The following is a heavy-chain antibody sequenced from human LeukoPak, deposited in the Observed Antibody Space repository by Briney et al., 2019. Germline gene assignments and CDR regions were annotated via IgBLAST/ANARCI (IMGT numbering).Heavy chain of an antibody. D-gene: IGHD6-13*01. CDR1: GYTYTSYG. V-gene: IGHV1-18*01. Sequence: ASVKVSRKASGYTYTSYGISWVRQAPGQGLEWMGWISAYNGNTNYAQKLQGRVTMTTDTSTSTAYMELRSLRSDDTAVYYCARCPAAGIGQVCGSFDYWGQGTLVTVTS. CDR3: ARCPAAGIGQVCGSFDY. CDR2: ISAYNGNT. J-gene: IGHJ4*02.